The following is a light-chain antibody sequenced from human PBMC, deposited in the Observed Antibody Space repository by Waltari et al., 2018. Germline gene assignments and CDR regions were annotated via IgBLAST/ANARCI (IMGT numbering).Light chain of an antibody. CDR2: AAS. CDR3: QQYNHYPIT. J-gene: IGKJ5*01. CDR1: QDITNY. Sequence: DIQMTQSPSSLSASVGDTVTITCLASQDITNYLAWFQQRPGKAPKSLIYAASTLQGGVPSRFRGCGFGTDFTLIISNLQPEDFATYYCQQYNHYPITFGQGTRL. V-gene: IGKV1-16*01.